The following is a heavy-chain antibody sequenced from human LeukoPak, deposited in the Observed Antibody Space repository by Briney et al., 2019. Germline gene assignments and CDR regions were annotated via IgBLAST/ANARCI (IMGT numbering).Heavy chain of an antibody. D-gene: IGHD6-6*01. J-gene: IGHJ4*02. CDR3: TAPRPPY. CDR1: GFTFSNAW. CDR2: IYSGGST. V-gene: IGHV3-66*01. Sequence: GGSLRLSCAASGFTFSNAWMSWVRQAPGKGLEWVSVIYSGGSTYYADSVQGGFTISRDNSKNTLYLQMNSLSAEDTAVYYCTAPRPPYWGQGTLVTVSS.